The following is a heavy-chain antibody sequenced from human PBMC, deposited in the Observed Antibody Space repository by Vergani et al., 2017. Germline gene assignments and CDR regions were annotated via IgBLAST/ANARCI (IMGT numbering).Heavy chain of an antibody. Sequence: EVQLVQSGAEMKKPGESLKISCQISGYSLNTYWIAWVRQRPGKGLEWMGAIFPDDSDTRYNPSCQGQVSISAARPTNIAYLQWSSLKASDSAMYYCARLSLPRITLNWFGPWGQGTLVTVSS. V-gene: IGHV5-51*01. CDR2: IFPDDSDT. J-gene: IGHJ5*02. D-gene: IGHD3-10*01. CDR1: GYSLNTYW. CDR3: ARLSLPRITLNWFGP.